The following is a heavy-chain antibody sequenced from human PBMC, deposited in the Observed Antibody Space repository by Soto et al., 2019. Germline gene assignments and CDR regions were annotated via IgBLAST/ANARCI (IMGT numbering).Heavy chain of an antibody. V-gene: IGHV4-39*01. D-gene: IGHD6-19*01. J-gene: IGHJ4*02. CDR1: GDSISSSNYF. CDR2: IFYSGST. CDR3: ARRYGWLYFDY. Sequence: SETLSLTCTVSGDSISSSNYFWGWIRQPPGKGLEWIGTIFYSGSTYYNPSLKSRVTISVDTSKNQFSLRLISVTAAGTALYYCARRYGWLYFDYWGQGSLVTVS.